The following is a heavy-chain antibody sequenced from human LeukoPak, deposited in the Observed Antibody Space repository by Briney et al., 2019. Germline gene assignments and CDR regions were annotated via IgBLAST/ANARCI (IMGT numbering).Heavy chain of an antibody. CDR3: AKDRSIAAGDDAFDI. V-gene: IGHV3-66*01. CDR2: LYSGGST. J-gene: IGHJ3*02. D-gene: IGHD6-13*01. CDR1: GFTVSSNY. Sequence: GGSLRLSCAASGFTVSSNYMSWVRQAPGKGLEWVSVLYSGGSTYYADSVKGRFTIYRDNSKNTLYLQMNSLRAEDTAVYYCAKDRSIAAGDDAFDIWGQGTMVTVSS.